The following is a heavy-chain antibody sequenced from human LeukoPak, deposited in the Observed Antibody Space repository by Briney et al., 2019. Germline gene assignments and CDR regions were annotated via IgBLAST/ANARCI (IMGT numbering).Heavy chain of an antibody. CDR3: ATDRYVIAAAGPVRDAKFDP. CDR1: GYTLTELS. CDR2: FDPEDGET. D-gene: IGHD6-13*01. Sequence: ASVKVSCKVSGYTLTELSMHWVRQAPGKGLEWMGGFDPEDGETIYAQKFQGRVTMTEDTSTDTAYMELSSLRSEDTAVYYCATDRYVIAAAGPVRDAKFDPWGQGTLVTVSS. V-gene: IGHV1-24*01. J-gene: IGHJ5*02.